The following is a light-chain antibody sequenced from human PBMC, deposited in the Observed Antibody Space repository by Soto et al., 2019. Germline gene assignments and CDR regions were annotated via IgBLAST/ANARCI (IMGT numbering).Light chain of an antibody. CDR2: AAS. V-gene: IGKV1-9*01. J-gene: IGKJ4*01. Sequence: IQLTQSPSSLSASVGDRVTITCRASQDISSYLGWYQQKPGKAPKLLIYAASTLQRGVPSRFSGSGSGTDFTLTISSLQPEDFATYYCQQLNTYPSTVGGGTKVEIK. CDR1: QDISSY. CDR3: QQLNTYPST.